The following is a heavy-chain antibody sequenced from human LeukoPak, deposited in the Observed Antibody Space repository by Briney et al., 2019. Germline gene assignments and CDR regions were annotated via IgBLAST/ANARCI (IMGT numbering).Heavy chain of an antibody. J-gene: IGHJ5*02. V-gene: IGHV4-59*02. CDR3: ARDTLKWFDP. CDR1: GGSVSSYY. CDR2: IYYSGST. Sequence: PSETLSLTCTVSGGSVSSYYWSWIRQPPGKGLEWIGYIYYSGSTNYNPSLKSRVTISVDTSKNQFSLKLSSVTAADTAVYYCARDTLKWFDPWGQGTLVTVSS.